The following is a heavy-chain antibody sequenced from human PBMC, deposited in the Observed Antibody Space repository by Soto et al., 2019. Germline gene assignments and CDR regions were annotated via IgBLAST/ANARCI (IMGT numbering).Heavy chain of an antibody. V-gene: IGHV3-15*01. CDR1: GFTFSHAW. CDR2: IKSIPDGGTT. CDR3: AVIRGWLDP. Sequence: GGSLRLSCAASGFTFSHAWMSWVRQAPGKGPEWVGHIKSIPDGGTTDYAAPVKGRFVISRDDSKSMVYLQMNSLKSEDTGVYYCAVIRGWLDPWGQGTQVTVSS. D-gene: IGHD1-26*01. J-gene: IGHJ5*02.